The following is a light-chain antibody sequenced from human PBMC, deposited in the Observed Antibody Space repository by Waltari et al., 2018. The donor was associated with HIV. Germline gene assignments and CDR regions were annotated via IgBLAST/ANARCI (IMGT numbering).Light chain of an antibody. Sequence: QTVVTQEPSFSVSPGGTVTLTCGLSSGSVSTSYYPSWEQQTPGQAPRTLIYSTNTRSSGVPECFSGSILGNKAALTITGAQADDESDEYCVLYMGSGSCMFGGGTKLTVL. CDR1: SGSVSTSYY. J-gene: IGLJ3*02. V-gene: IGLV8-61*02. CDR3: VLYMGSGSCM. CDR2: STN.